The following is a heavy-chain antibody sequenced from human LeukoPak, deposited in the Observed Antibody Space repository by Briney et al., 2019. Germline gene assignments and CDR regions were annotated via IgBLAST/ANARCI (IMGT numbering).Heavy chain of an antibody. CDR2: TNHSGST. V-gene: IGHV4-34*01. J-gene: IGHJ5*02. CDR3: ARANISGWLLTSRGDWFDP. Sequence: PSETLSLTCAVYGGSFSGYYWSWIRQPPGKGLEWIGETNHSGSTNYNPSLKSRVTISVDTSKNQFSLKLSSVTAADTAVYYCARANISGWLLTSRGDWFDPWGQGTLVTVSS. CDR1: GGSFSGYY. D-gene: IGHD5-12*01.